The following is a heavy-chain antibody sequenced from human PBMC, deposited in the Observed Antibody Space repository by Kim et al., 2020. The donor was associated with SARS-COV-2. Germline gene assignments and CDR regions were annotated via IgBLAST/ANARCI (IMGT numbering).Heavy chain of an antibody. J-gene: IGHJ3*02. V-gene: IGHV3-74*01. CDR3: ARDATYGDEPPNDGFDI. CDR2: LNSFENTA. D-gene: IGHD2-21*02. CDR1: GFSISTYW. Sequence: GGSLRLSCVASGFSISTYWMHWVRRVPGKGLVWVSRLNSFENTAYYADSAKGRFTISTDNAKNTLYLQMNNLRAEDTAVYYCARDATYGDEPPNDGFDIWEKEKVVTVSS.